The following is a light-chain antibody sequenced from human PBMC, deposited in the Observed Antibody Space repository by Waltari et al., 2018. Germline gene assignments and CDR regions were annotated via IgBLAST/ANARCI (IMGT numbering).Light chain of an antibody. CDR1: QSISSW. CDR2: KAS. J-gene: IGKJ2*01. CDR3: QQYSNYPYT. V-gene: IGKV1-5*03. Sequence: DIQMTQSPSTLSASVGDTATITRRASQSISSWLAWYQQKPGKAPKLLIHKASTLESGVPSRFSGSGSGTEFTLTIDSLLPDDFATYYCQQYSNYPYTFGQGTKLEI.